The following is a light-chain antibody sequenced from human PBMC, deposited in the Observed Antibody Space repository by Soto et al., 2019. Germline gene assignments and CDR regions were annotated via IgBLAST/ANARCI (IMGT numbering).Light chain of an antibody. V-gene: IGKV1-39*01. CDR3: QHRANWPLT. CDR2: GTS. CDR1: QSIANF. J-gene: IGKJ4*01. Sequence: DIQMTQSPSSLSASVGDRVTITCRASQSIANFLNWYQQKPGKAPKLVIYGTSTLQSGVPARFSGSGSGTDFTLTISSLEPEDFALYYCQHRANWPLTFGGGTKVDIK.